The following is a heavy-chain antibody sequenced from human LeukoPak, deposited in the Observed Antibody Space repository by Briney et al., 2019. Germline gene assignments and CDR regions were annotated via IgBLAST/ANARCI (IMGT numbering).Heavy chain of an antibody. CDR3: AKASGQFDSNDAFDI. Sequence: PGGSLGLSCAASGFTFSSYAMNWVRQAPGKGLEWVSTIILSGASTNYADSVKGRFTISRDNSKKTMYLQMKSLRGEDTAVYYCAKASGQFDSNDAFDIWGQGTVVTVSS. CDR2: IILSGAST. J-gene: IGHJ3*02. CDR1: GFTFSSYA. D-gene: IGHD3-9*01. V-gene: IGHV3-23*01.